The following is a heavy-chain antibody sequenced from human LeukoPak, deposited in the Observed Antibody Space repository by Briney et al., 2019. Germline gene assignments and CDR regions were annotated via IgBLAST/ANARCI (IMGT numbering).Heavy chain of an antibody. V-gene: IGHV3-23*01. CDR1: GFIFSTYA. Sequence: GGSLRLSCAASGFIFSTYAMSWVRQAPGKGLEWVSGIVDSGGSTYYADSVKGRFSISRDNSKNTLYLQMNSLRAEDTAVYYCARGGYYGYVDYWGQGTLVTVSS. CDR3: ARGGYYGYVDY. D-gene: IGHD3-10*01. J-gene: IGHJ4*02. CDR2: IVDSGGST.